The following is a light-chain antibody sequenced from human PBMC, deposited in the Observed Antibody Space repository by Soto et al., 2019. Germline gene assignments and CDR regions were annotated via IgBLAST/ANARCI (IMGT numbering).Light chain of an antibody. CDR3: QQANSFPLT. V-gene: IGKV1-12*01. CDR1: HDISSW. J-gene: IGKJ4*01. CDR2: AAS. Sequence: DIQMTQSPSSVSASVGDRVTITCRASHDISSWLAWYQQKPGIAPKLLIYAASSLQSGVPSRFSGSGSGTDFTLTISSLQSEDFATYYCQQANSFPLTFGGGTKVEMK.